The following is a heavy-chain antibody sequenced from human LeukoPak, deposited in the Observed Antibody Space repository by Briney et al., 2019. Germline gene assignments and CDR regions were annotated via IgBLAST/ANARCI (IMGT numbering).Heavy chain of an antibody. CDR2: ISYEGSNK. J-gene: IGHJ4*02. D-gene: IGHD3-9*01. Sequence: GGSRRLSWAASGFTFSSYAMHWVGQAPGKGLEGVAVISYEGSNKYYADSGKGRFTISRDNSKYPLYLEMNSLRAEDTAVYYCARSDNYDILTGSPHWGQGTLPSVSS. CDR1: GFTFSSYA. V-gene: IGHV3-30-3*01. CDR3: ARSDNYDILTGSPH.